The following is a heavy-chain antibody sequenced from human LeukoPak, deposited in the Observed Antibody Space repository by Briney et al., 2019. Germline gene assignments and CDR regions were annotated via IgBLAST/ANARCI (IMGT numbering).Heavy chain of an antibody. J-gene: IGHJ6*03. CDR3: ARDGSKAYYYYYMDV. Sequence: ASVKVSCTASGYTFTGYYMHWVRQAPGQGLDWMGLINPNSGGTNYAQKFQGRVTITRDKSSSTAYLELSRLRSDDTAVYYCARDGSKAYYYYYMDVWGKGTTVTVSS. CDR1: GYTFTGYY. V-gene: IGHV1-2*02. CDR2: INPNSGGT.